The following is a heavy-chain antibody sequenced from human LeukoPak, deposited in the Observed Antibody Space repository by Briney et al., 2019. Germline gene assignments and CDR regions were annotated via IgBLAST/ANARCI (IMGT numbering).Heavy chain of an antibody. CDR1: GFTFSNYA. CDR2: ISSGGTYE. D-gene: IGHD3-10*01. J-gene: IGHJ4*02. CDR3: ARDSTYYYDSGSSGPHYFDY. V-gene: IGHV3-30*01. Sequence: GKSLRLSCAASGFTFSNYAMHWVRQAPGKGLEWVSLISSGGTYEYYADSVKGRFTISRDNSKNTLYLQLNSLRAEDTAVYYCARDSTYYYDSGSSGPHYFDYWGQGTLVTVSS.